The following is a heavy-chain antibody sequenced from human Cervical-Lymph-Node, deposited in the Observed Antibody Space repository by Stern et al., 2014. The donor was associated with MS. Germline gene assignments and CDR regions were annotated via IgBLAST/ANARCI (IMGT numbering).Heavy chain of an antibody. CDR2: ISTGGTT. J-gene: IGHJ6*02. D-gene: IGHD5-12*01. CDR1: GFTVSNNY. V-gene: IGHV3-53*01. CDR3: ASVSGYDPSLKYYYGLDV. Sequence: ESQLGESGGGLIQPGGSLRLSCAASGFTVSNNYMTWVPQAPAKGLELVSVISTGGTTYDTDAVKGRFTISRDNSKNTLYLQMNSLRAEDTAVYYCASVSGYDPSLKYYYGLDVWGQGTTVTVSS.